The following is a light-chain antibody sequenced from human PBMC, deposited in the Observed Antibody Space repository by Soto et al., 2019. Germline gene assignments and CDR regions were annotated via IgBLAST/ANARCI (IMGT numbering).Light chain of an antibody. J-gene: IGKJ1*01. CDR2: GAS. CDR3: QQYNSYWT. V-gene: IGKV3-15*01. Sequence: EIVMTQSPATLPVSPGERATLSCRASQSIPRNLAWYPPXPGQAPRFLIYGASTRATGIPARFSGSGSGTEFTLTISSLPPDDFATYYCQQYNSYWTFGQGTKVDIK. CDR1: QSIPRN.